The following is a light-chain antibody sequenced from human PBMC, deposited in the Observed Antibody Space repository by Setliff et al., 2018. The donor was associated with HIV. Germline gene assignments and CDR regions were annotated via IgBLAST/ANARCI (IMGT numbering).Light chain of an antibody. J-gene: IGLJ1*01. CDR1: SSNIGAHYD. V-gene: IGLV1-40*01. Sequence: QSVLTQPLSVSGAPGQRVTISCTGSSSNIGAHYDVHWYQQLPGTAPKLLIYGNNNRPSGVPDRFSGSKSGTSASLAITGLQAEDEADYYCQSYDSSLSGDVFGTGTKVTVL. CDR2: GNN. CDR3: QSYDSSLSGDV.